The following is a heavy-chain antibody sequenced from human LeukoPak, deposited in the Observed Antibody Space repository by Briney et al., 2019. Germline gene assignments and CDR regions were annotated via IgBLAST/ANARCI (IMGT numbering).Heavy chain of an antibody. Sequence: PGGSLRLSCAASGFPFSTHTMNWVRQAPGKGLEWVSSISSSSTYIYYADSLKGRFTISRDNAKDSLYLQMNSLRAEDTALYYCARCRHSYDSSGFPHYWGQGTLVTVSS. CDR2: ISSSSTYI. D-gene: IGHD3-22*01. CDR3: ARCRHSYDSSGFPHY. J-gene: IGHJ4*02. V-gene: IGHV3-21*04. CDR1: GFPFSTHT.